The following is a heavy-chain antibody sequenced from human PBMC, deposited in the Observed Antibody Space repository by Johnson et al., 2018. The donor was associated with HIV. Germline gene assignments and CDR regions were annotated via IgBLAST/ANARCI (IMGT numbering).Heavy chain of an antibody. CDR3: AKEDCSVVLCSDDAFHI. CDR2: INWNGGGT. CDR1: GFTFDDYG. V-gene: IGHV3-20*04. J-gene: IGHJ3*02. Sequence: VQLVESGGGVVRPGGSLRLSCAASGFTFDDYGMSWVRQGPGKGLEWVSGINWNGGGTGYADSVKGRFTISRDNAKNSLYLQMNSLRAEDTALYYCAKEDCSVVLCSDDAFHIWGQGTMVTVSS. D-gene: IGHD2-15*01.